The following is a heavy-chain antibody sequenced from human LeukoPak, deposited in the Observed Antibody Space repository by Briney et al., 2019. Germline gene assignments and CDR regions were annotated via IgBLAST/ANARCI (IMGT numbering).Heavy chain of an antibody. Sequence: GRSLRLSCATSGFTFSHYGMHWVRQAPGKGLEWVAVIWSDGTNRYYGDPVKGRFTISRDNFQRTVYLQTNSLRAEDTAVYYCAKDAQRGFDYSNSLDNWGQGTLVTVSS. V-gene: IGHV3-33*06. CDR3: AKDAQRGFDYSNSLDN. D-gene: IGHD4-11*01. CDR2: IWSDGTNR. CDR1: GFTFSHYG. J-gene: IGHJ4*02.